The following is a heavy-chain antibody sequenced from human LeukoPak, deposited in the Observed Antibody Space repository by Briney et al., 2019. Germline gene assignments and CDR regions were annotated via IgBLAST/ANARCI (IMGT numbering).Heavy chain of an antibody. V-gene: IGHV3-7*01. CDR1: GFTFSNYW. D-gene: IGHD2-21*01. CDR2: INQDGSET. CDR3: ARDRVWTILY. Sequence: PGGSLRLSCVGSGFTFSNYWMNWVRQAPGKGLEWVANINQDGSETYYEDSVKGRFTISRDNARKLLYLQVNSLRAEDTAVYYCARDRVWTILYWGQGTVVTVSS. J-gene: IGHJ4*02.